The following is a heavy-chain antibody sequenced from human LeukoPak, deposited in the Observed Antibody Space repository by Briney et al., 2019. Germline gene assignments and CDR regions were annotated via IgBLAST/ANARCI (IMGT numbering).Heavy chain of an antibody. CDR2: IIPIFGTA. V-gene: IGHV1-69*13. J-gene: IGHJ4*02. CDR3: ARRSVRAGIDSYDFDY. Sequence: GASVKVSCKASGGTFSSYAISWVRQAPGQGLEWMGGIIPIFGTANYAQKFQGRVTITADESTSTAYMELSSLRSEDTAVYYCARRSVRAGIDSYDFDYWGQGALVTVSS. CDR1: GGTFSSYA. D-gene: IGHD4-17*01.